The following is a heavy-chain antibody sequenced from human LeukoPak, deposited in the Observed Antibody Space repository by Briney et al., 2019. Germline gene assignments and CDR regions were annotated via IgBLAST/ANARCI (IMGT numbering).Heavy chain of an antibody. CDR3: ARRVLLWFGELGAPMDV. V-gene: IGHV4-34*01. Sequence: SETLSLTCAVDGGSFSGFYWSWIRQPPGKGLEWIGQISPSGGTTYNPSLESRVTFSLDTSKKQFSLKLSSVTAADTAVYYCARRVLLWFGELGAPMDVWGKGTTVTVSS. J-gene: IGHJ6*04. CDR2: ISPSGGT. D-gene: IGHD3-10*01. CDR1: GGSFSGFY.